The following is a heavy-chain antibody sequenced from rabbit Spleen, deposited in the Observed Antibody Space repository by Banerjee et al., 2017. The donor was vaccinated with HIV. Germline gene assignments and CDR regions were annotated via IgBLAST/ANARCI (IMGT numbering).Heavy chain of an antibody. CDR3: ARDLVAVIGWNFNL. V-gene: IGHV1S45*01. J-gene: IGHJ4*01. CDR1: GFSFSSGYD. CDR2: IYTGNGKN. Sequence: QEQLVESGGGLVKPGASLTLICTASGFSFSSGYDMSWVRQAPGKGLEWIGFIYTGNGKNYYATWAKGLFTISRTSSTTVTLQMTSLTAADTATYFCARDLVAVIGWNFNLWGPGTLVTVS. D-gene: IGHD1-1*01.